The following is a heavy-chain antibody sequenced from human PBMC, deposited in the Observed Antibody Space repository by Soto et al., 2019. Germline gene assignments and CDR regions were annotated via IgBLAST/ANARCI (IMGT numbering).Heavy chain of an antibody. CDR2: TTSPAYGGTT. CDR3: SRDGDYYGLDV. J-gene: IGHJ6*02. V-gene: IGHV3-49*04. CDR1: GFTSGDYG. D-gene: IGHD3-3*01. Sequence: GGSLRLSCSFSGFTSGDYGLTWVRQAPGKGLEWVGFTTSPAYGGTTEYAASVKGRFIISRDDSKSVDYLQMNSLQTEDTAIYYCSRDGDYYGLDVCGRRTTVTVSS.